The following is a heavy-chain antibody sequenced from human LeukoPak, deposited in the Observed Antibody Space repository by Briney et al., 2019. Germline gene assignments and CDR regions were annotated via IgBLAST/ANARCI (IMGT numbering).Heavy chain of an antibody. D-gene: IGHD2-2*01. V-gene: IGHV4-59*01. CDR3: ARGVPAATDY. J-gene: IGHJ4*02. Sequence: SETLSLTCTVSGGSLSSYYWSWIRQPPGKGLEGIGYIYYSGSTNYNPSLKSRVTISVDTSKNQFSLKLSSVTAADTAVYYCARGVPAATDYWGQGTLVTVSS. CDR2: IYYSGST. CDR1: GGSLSSYY.